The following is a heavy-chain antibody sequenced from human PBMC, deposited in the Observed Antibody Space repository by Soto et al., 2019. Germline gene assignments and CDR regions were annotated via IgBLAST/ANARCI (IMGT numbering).Heavy chain of an antibody. Sequence: QVQLQESGPGLVRPSETLSLTCTVSGASIRRPHYWGWVRHPPGKGLAWIGSLDYSGSTHYNPSLARRVTLYTDTSRNNFSRRLNSVTAADTAMYFCARRDCSGGSCYFDYWGQGSLVAVSA. CDR1: GASIRRPHY. CDR2: LDYSGST. V-gene: IGHV4-39*02. CDR3: ARRDCSGGSCYFDY. D-gene: IGHD2-15*01. J-gene: IGHJ4*02.